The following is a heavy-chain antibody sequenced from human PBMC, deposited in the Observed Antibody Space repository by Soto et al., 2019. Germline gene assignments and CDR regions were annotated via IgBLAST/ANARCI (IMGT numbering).Heavy chain of an antibody. CDR3: ARVLRAGWFDP. J-gene: IGHJ5*02. CDR2: IYYSGST. V-gene: IGHV4-31*03. Sequence: KTSETLSLTCTVSGGSISSGGYYWSWIRQHPGKGLEWIGYIYYSGSTYYNPSLKSRVTISVDTSKNQFSLKLSSVTAADTAVYYCARVLRAGWFDPWGHGTLVTVSS. CDR1: GGSISSGGYY. D-gene: IGHD2-15*01.